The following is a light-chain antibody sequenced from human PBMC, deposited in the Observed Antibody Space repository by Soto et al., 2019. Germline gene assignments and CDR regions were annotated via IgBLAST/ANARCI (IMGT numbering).Light chain of an antibody. CDR1: QSVSSSY. CDR2: GAS. CDR3: KQSGSSPIT. J-gene: IGKJ5*01. V-gene: IGKV3-20*01. Sequence: EIVLTQSPGTLSLSPGERATLSCRASQSVSSSYLAWYQQKPGQAPRLLIYGASSRATGIPHRFSSNRSGTDLPLTISRMEPEDFAVYYYKQSGSSPITFGQRTRLQI.